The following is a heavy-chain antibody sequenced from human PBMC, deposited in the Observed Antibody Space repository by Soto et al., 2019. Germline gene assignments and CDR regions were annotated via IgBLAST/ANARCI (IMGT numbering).Heavy chain of an antibody. Sequence: EVQLLESGGGLVQPGGSLRLSCAASGFTFSTYAMSWVRQAPGKGLEWVSTISGSGDSTYYADSVKGRFTISRDNSKNTLYLQMNSLRAEDTAVYYCAKAWGYSNYLGYFDYWGQGTLVTVSS. CDR1: GFTFSTYA. J-gene: IGHJ4*02. CDR2: ISGSGDST. CDR3: AKAWGYSNYLGYFDY. D-gene: IGHD4-4*01. V-gene: IGHV3-23*01.